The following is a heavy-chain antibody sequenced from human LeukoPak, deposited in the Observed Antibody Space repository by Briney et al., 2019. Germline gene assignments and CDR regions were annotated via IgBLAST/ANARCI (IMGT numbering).Heavy chain of an antibody. CDR2: MYTSGST. J-gene: IGHJ4*02. CDR1: GGSISSYY. CDR3: ARALEMATMGYFDY. V-gene: IGHV4-4*07. Sequence: PSETLSLTCTVSGGSISSYYWSWIRQPAEKGLQWIGRMYTSGSTNYNPSLKSRVTMSVDTSKNQFSLRLRSVTAADTAVYYCARALEMATMGYFDYWGQGTLVTVSS. D-gene: IGHD5-24*01.